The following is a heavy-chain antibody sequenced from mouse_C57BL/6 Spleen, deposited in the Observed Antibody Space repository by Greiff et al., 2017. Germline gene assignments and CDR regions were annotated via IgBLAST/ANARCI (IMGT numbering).Heavy chain of an antibody. CDR3: AICYYGSSIDY. V-gene: IGHV1-64*01. Sequence: QVQLKQPGAELVKPGASVKLSCKASGYTFTSYWMHWVKQRPGQGLEWIGMIHPNSGSTNYNEKFKSKATLTVDKSSSTAYMQLSSLTSEDSAVYYCAICYYGSSIDYWGQGTTLTVSS. D-gene: IGHD1-1*01. J-gene: IGHJ2*01. CDR1: GYTFTSYW. CDR2: IHPNSGST.